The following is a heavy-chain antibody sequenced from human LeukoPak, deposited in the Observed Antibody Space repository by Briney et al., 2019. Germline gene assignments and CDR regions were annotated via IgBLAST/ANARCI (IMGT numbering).Heavy chain of an antibody. CDR2: ISGSGGST. V-gene: IGHV3-23*01. D-gene: IGHD3-10*01. Sequence: GGTLRLSCAASGFTFSSYGMSWVRQAPGKGLEWVSAISGSGGSTYYADSVKGRFTISRDNSKNTLYLQMNSLRAEDTAVYYCAKVLVVRGVPCYFDYWGQGTLVTVSS. CDR1: GFTFSSYG. J-gene: IGHJ4*02. CDR3: AKVLVVRGVPCYFDY.